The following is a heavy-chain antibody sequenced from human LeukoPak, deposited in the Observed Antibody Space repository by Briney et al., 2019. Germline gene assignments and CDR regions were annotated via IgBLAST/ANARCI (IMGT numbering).Heavy chain of an antibody. CDR1: GYTFTSYG. CDR3: ARGSPSLYSSSWYGCWFDP. Sequence: ASVKVSCKASGYTFTSYGISWVRQAPGRGLEWMGWISAYNGNTNYAQKLQGRVTMTRDTSTSTVYMELSSLRSEDTAVYYCARGSPSLYSSSWYGCWFDPWGQGTLVTVSS. D-gene: IGHD6-13*01. CDR2: ISAYNGNT. V-gene: IGHV1-18*01. J-gene: IGHJ5*02.